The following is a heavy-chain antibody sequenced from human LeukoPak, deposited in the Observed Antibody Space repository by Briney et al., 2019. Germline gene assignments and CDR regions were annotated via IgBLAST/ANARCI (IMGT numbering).Heavy chain of an antibody. D-gene: IGHD6-13*01. Sequence: ASVKVSCKASGYTFTDYYIHWVRQAPGQGLEWMGWINPDSGGANYAQNFQGRVAMTRDTSITTAYMELSTLTFDDTAVYYCATPSAASTIYFDYWGQGTLVTVSS. V-gene: IGHV1-2*02. J-gene: IGHJ4*02. CDR1: GYTFTDYY. CDR2: INPDSGGA. CDR3: ATPSAASTIYFDY.